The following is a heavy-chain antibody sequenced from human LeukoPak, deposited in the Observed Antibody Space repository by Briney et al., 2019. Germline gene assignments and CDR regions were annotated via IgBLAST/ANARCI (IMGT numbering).Heavy chain of an antibody. V-gene: IGHV4-59*01. Sequence: SETLSLTCTVSGGSISTYYWSWIRQPPGKGLEWIGYIFYSGSSNYNPSLKSRVTISVDTSKNQFPLKLSSVTAADTAVYYCARATRGGYDGYFDYWGQGTLVTVSS. CDR2: IFYSGSS. CDR3: ARATRGGYDGYFDY. J-gene: IGHJ4*02. CDR1: GGSISTYY. D-gene: IGHD5-12*01.